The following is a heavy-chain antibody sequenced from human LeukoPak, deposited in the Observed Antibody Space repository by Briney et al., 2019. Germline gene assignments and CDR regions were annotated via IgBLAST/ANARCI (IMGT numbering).Heavy chain of an antibody. Sequence: PGGSLRLSCAASGFIFSNDAMHWVRQAPGKGLERVAFIWFDGSNKHYADSVKGRFTISRDNSEDTLYLQMNSLRAEDTAVYYCARGYYGDYTFDYWGQGTLVTVSS. V-gene: IGHV3-33*01. D-gene: IGHD4-17*01. CDR2: IWFDGSNK. J-gene: IGHJ4*02. CDR1: GFIFSNDA. CDR3: ARGYYGDYTFDY.